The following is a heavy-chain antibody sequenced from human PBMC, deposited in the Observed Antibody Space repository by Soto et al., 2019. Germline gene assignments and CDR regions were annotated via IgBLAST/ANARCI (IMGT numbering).Heavy chain of an antibody. CDR2: IYRSGVT. D-gene: IGHD6-19*01. CDR3: AGMAYTSGRRFDP. V-gene: IGHV4-30-2*01. Sequence: SETLSLTCSFSGDSSSTSTYSWSWIRQPPGKALEWVGFIYRSGVTSYNPSLKSRVSISLDTSRNQCSLKVRSVTAADTAVYSCAGMAYTSGRRFDPWGPGTLVTVSS. CDR1: GDSSSTSTYS. J-gene: IGHJ5*02.